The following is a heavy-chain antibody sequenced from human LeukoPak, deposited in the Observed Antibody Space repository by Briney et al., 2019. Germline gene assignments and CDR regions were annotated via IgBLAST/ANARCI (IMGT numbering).Heavy chain of an antibody. Sequence: PGGSLRLSCAASGFTFSDYYMSWIRQAPGKGLEWVSYITSSSGYTDYADSVKGRFTISRDNAKNSLYLQMNSLRAEDTAMYYCARRPPRDSTNWFDPWGQGTLVTVSS. CDR3: ARRPPRDSTNWFDP. CDR2: ITSSSGYT. J-gene: IGHJ5*02. CDR1: GFTFSDYY. V-gene: IGHV3-11*03. D-gene: IGHD3/OR15-3a*01.